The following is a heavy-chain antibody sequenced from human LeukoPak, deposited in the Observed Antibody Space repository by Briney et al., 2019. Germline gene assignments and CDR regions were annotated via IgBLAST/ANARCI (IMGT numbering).Heavy chain of an antibody. J-gene: IGHJ4*02. Sequence: GGSLRLSCAASEFTFSSYGMHWVRQAPGKGLEWVAFIRYDGSNKYYADSVKGRFTISRDNSKNTLYLQMNSLRAEDTAVYYCAKARYGGSYLFDYWGQGTLVTVSS. CDR2: IRYDGSNK. V-gene: IGHV3-30*02. CDR1: EFTFSSYG. CDR3: AKARYGGSYLFDY. D-gene: IGHD1-26*01.